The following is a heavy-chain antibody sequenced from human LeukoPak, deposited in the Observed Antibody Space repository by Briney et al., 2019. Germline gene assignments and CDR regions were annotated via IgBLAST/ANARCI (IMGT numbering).Heavy chain of an antibody. J-gene: IGHJ4*02. V-gene: IGHV3-74*01. Sequence: GGSLRLSCAASGFTFNNYWMHWVRQAPGKGLAWVSRINGGGSTTGYADSVKGRFTISRDNAENTLYLQMNSLRAEDTAVYYCARTRYTGNNGDYWGQGTLVTVSS. CDR2: INGGGSTT. D-gene: IGHD1-26*01. CDR3: ARTRYTGNNGDY. CDR1: GFTFNNYW.